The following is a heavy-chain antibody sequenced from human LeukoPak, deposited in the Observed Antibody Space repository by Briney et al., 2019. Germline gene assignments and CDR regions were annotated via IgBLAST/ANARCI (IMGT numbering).Heavy chain of an antibody. CDR2: IHHSGTT. V-gene: IGHV4-4*02. J-gene: IGHJ4*02. Sequence: SETLSLTCGVSGASTSSGNWWTWVRQPPGKGLEWIGDIHHSGTTNYNPSLMSRVAISVERSRNQFSLYLSSVTGADTAVYFCATRDESRTDVTPCDHWGPGALVIVSS. D-gene: IGHD5-24*01. CDR3: ATRDESRTDVTPCDH. CDR1: GASTSSGNW.